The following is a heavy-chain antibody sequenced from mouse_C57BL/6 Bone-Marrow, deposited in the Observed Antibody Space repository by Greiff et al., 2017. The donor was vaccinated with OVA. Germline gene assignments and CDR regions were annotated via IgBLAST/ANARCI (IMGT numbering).Heavy chain of an antibody. J-gene: IGHJ2*01. Sequence: QVQLQQPGADLVKPGASVKVSCKASGYTFTSYWMHWVKQRPGQGLEWIGGINTSDSDTNYNQKFKGKATLTVDKSSSKAYIQLSSLTSEDTAVYYCAMWGNYWYYFDYWGQGTTLTVSS. CDR1: GYTFTSYW. V-gene: IGHV1-74*01. CDR3: AMWGNYWYYFDY. CDR2: INTSDSDT. D-gene: IGHD2-1*01.